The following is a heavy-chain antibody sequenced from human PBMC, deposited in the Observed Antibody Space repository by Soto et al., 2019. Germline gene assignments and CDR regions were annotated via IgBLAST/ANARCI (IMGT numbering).Heavy chain of an antibody. D-gene: IGHD3-16*01. V-gene: IGHV1-69*13. CDR1: GGAFSTFG. CDR2: IIPFFGTA. J-gene: IGHJ4*02. CDR3: ARTAPMDAGDKYYYDF. Sequence: SVKVSCKTSGGAFSTFGISWVRQAPGQGLEWMGGIIPFFGTAEYSQKFEDRITITADESTNTVYMDLRSLTSEDTAIYYCARTAPMDAGDKYYYDFWGQGALVTVSS.